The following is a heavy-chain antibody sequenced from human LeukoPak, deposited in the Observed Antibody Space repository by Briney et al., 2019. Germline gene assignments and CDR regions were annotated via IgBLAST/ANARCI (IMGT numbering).Heavy chain of an antibody. V-gene: IGHV4-34*01. J-gene: IGHJ3*02. CDR3: AIQQPGISVPGTIYAFDI. Sequence: PSETLSLTRAVYGGSFSGYYWSWIRQPPGKGLEWIGEINHSGTTNYNPSLKSRVSISLDTSKNQFSLKLTSVTAADTAVYYCAIQQPGISVPGTIYAFDIWGQGTMVTVSS. CDR1: GGSFSGYY. D-gene: IGHD6-13*01. CDR2: INHSGTT.